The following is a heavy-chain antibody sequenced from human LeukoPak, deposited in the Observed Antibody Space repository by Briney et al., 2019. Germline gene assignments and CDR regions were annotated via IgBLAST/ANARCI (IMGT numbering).Heavy chain of an antibody. CDR2: INPNSGGT. V-gene: IGHV1-2*04. Sequence: SVTVSCKASAYTFTGYYMHWVRQAPGQGLEWMGWINPNSGGTNYAQKFQGWVTMTRDTSISTAYMERGRLRSDDTAVYYCARNYYGAGSYRDFDYWGQGTLVTVSS. D-gene: IGHD3-10*01. CDR1: AYTFTGYY. J-gene: IGHJ4*02. CDR3: ARNYYGAGSYRDFDY.